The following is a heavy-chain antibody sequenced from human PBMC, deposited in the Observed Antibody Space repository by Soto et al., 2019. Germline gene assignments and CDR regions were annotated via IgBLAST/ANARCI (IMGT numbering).Heavy chain of an antibody. V-gene: IGHV3-53*02. J-gene: IGHJ5*01. CDR2: IYSGGST. Sequence: EVQLVETGGGVIQPGGSLKLSCVVSGFTVSSNYMSWVRQAPGKGLEWVSVIYSGGSTYNADSVKGRFTISRDNSKNTLFVQMNNLRVEDTAVYYCVREKKRYNSSWYSFDSWGQGTLVIVSS. CDR1: GFTVSSNY. D-gene: IGHD6-13*01. CDR3: VREKKRYNSSWYSFDS.